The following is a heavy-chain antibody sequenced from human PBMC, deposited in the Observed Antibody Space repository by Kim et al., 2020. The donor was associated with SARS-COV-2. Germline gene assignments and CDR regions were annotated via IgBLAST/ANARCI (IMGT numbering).Heavy chain of an antibody. CDR1: GGSISSGGYY. CDR2: IYYSGST. D-gene: IGHD3-10*01. V-gene: IGHV4-31*03. J-gene: IGHJ5*02. CDR3: ARDSGLGFDP. Sequence: SETLSLTCTVSGGSISSGGYYWSWIRQHPGKGLEWIGYIYYSGSTYYNPSLKSRVTISVDTSKNQFSLKLSSVTAADTAVYYCARDSGLGFDPWGQGTLVTVSS.